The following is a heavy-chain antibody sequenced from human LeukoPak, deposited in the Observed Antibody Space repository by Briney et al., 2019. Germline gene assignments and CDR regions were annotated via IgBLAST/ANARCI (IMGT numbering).Heavy chain of an antibody. CDR3: ARDQIVVVPAATPYYYYGMDV. CDR1: GYTFTSYA. V-gene: IGHV7-4-1*02. Sequence: ASVKVSCKASGYTFTSYAMNWVRQAPGQGLEWMGWINTNTGNPTYAQGFTGRFVFSLDTSVSTAYLQISSLKAEDTAVYYCARDQIVVVPAATPYYYYGMDVWGQGTTVTVSS. CDR2: INTNTGNP. D-gene: IGHD2-2*01. J-gene: IGHJ6*02.